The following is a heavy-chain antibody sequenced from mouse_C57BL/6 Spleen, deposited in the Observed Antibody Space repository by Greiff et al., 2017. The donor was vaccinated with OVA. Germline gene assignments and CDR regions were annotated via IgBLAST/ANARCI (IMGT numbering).Heavy chain of an antibody. CDR3: AKDSNYRGWFAY. D-gene: IGHD2-5*01. CDR1: GYTFTSYW. V-gene: IGHV1-55*01. CDR2: IYPGSGST. J-gene: IGHJ3*01. Sequence: QVQLKQPGAELVKPGASVKMSCKASGYTFTSYWITWVKQRPGQGLEWIGDIYPGSGSTNYNEKFKSKATLTVDTSSSTAYMQLSSLTSEDSAVYYCAKDSNYRGWFAYWGQGTLVTVSA.